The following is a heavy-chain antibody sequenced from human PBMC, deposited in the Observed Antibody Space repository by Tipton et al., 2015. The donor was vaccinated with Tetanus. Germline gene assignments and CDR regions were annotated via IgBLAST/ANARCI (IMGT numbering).Heavy chain of an antibody. CDR3: AKDDDSSNYFDY. V-gene: IGHV3-9*01. Sequence: SLRLSCAASGFTFDDYAMHWVRQAPGKGLEWVSGISWNSGSIGYADSVKGRFTISRDNAKNSLYLQMNSLRAEDTALYYCAKDDDSSNYFDYWGQGTLVTVSS. CDR2: ISWNSGSI. D-gene: IGHD3-22*01. J-gene: IGHJ4*02. CDR1: GFTFDDYA.